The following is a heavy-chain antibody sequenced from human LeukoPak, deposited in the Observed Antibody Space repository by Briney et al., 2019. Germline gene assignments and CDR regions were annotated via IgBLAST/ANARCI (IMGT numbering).Heavy chain of an antibody. CDR2: IPNTGNIG. Sequence: PGGSLRLSCVASGFVFSNFKMSWVRQAPGKGLEWISDIPNTGNIGYYADSVKGRFTISRDNSKNTLYLQMNSLRAEDTAVYYCARGGPAAGRFDYWGQGTLVTVSS. CDR1: GFVFSNFK. V-gene: IGHV3-48*01. D-gene: IGHD6-13*01. J-gene: IGHJ4*02. CDR3: ARGGPAAGRFDY.